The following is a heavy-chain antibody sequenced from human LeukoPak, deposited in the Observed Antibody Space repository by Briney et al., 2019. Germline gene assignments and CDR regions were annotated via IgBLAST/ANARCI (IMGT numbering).Heavy chain of an antibody. V-gene: IGHV3-11*04. CDR2: ISSSGSTI. Sequence: GSLRLSCAASGFTFSDYYMSWIRQAPGKGLEWVSYISSSGSTIYYADSVKGRFTISRDNAKNSLYLQMNSLRAEDTAVYYCARPSSTTVTFDYWGQGTLVTVSS. CDR3: ARPSSTTVTFDY. J-gene: IGHJ4*02. D-gene: IGHD4-17*01. CDR1: GFTFSDYY.